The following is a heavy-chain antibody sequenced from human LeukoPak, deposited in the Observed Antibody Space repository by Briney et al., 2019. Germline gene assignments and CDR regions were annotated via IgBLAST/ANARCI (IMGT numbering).Heavy chain of an antibody. CDR2: ISYDGSNK. CDR3: ARDRVPDYYDSSGYFRLDY. D-gene: IGHD3-22*01. J-gene: IGHJ4*02. V-gene: IGHV3-30-3*01. CDR1: GFTFSSYA. Sequence: GRSLRLSCAASGFTFSSYAMHWVRPAPGKGLEWVAVISYDGSNKYYADSVKGRFTISRDNSKNTLYLQMNSLRAEDTAVYYCARDRVPDYYDSSGYFRLDYWGQRTLVTVSS.